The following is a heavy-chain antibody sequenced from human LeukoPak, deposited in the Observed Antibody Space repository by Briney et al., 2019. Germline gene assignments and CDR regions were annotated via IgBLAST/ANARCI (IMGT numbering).Heavy chain of an antibody. CDR2: VSANGRT. Sequence: SETLSLTCSASRCTFTGDPHYWTWLRQTAGKGLEWIGHVSANGRTTYNPSLKSRVAISVDTSKKKFFLRLDSVTAADTAVYYCARANYYDSTGCYHDYWGQGTLVTVSS. CDR1: RCTFTGDPHY. V-gene: IGHV4-61*09. J-gene: IGHJ4*02. D-gene: IGHD3-22*01. CDR3: ARANYYDSTGCYHDY.